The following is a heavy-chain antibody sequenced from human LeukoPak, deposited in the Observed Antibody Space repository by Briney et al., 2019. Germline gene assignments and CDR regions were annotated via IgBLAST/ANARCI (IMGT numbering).Heavy chain of an antibody. CDR2: IYYSGST. J-gene: IGHJ6*03. V-gene: IGHV4-39*01. Sequence: SETLSLTCTVSGGSISSSSYYWGWIRQPPGKGLEWIGSIYYSGSTYYNPSLKTRVTISVDTSKNQFSLKLSSVTAADTAVYYCARLVTEYGDYATYYYYYMDVWGKGTTVTISS. CDR1: GGSISSSSYY. CDR3: ARLVTEYGDYATYYYYYMDV. D-gene: IGHD4-17*01.